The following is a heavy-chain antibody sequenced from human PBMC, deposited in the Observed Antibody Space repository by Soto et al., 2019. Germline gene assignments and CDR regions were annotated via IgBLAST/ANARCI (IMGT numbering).Heavy chain of an antibody. Sequence: QVQLVQSGAEVKKPGSSVKVSCKASGGTFSSYAISWVRQAPGQGLEWMGGIIPIFGTANYAQKFQGRVTITAVDSASAAYMELSSLSSEDTAVYYCARDLGGYSYGSLTAAWGQGHLVTVSS. CDR2: IIPIFGTA. CDR1: GGTFSSYA. J-gene: IGHJ5*02. CDR3: ARDLGGYSYGSLTAA. V-gene: IGHV1-69*01. D-gene: IGHD5-18*01.